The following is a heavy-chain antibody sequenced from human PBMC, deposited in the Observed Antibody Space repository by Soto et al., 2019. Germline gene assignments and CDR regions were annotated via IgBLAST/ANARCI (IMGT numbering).Heavy chain of an antibody. CDR3: ARRADYYYYYGMDV. CDR2: ISAYNGNT. Sequence: ASVKVSCKASGYTFTSYGISWVRQAPGQGLEWMGWISAYNGNTNYAQKLQGRVTMTTDTSMSTAYMELRSLRSDDTAVYYCARRADYYYYYGMDVWGQGTTVTVSS. V-gene: IGHV1-18*01. CDR1: GYTFTSYG. J-gene: IGHJ6*02.